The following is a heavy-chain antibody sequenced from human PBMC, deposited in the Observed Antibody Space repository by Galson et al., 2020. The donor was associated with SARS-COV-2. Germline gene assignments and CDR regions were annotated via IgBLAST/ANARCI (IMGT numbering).Heavy chain of an antibody. CDR3: ARLSGSYRLYYYGMDV. Sequence: ASVKVSCKASGYTFTGYYMHWVRQAPGQGLEWMGWINPNSGGTNYAQKFQGRVTMTRDTSISTAYMELSRLRSDDTAVDYCARLSGSYRLYYYGMDVWGQGTTVTVSS. CDR2: INPNSGGT. V-gene: IGHV1-2*02. D-gene: IGHD1-26*01. CDR1: GYTFTGYY. J-gene: IGHJ6*02.